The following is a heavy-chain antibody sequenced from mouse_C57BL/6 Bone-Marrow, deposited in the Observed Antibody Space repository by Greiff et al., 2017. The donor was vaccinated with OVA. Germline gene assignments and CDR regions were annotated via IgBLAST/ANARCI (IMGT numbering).Heavy chain of an antibody. Sequence: EVKLMESGPGLVKPSQSLSLTCSVTGYSITSGYYWNWIRQFPGNKLEWMGYISYDGSNNYNPSLKNRISITRDTSKNQFFLKLNSVTTEDTATYDCAGDDTVYAMDYWGQGTSVTVSA. V-gene: IGHV3-6*01. CDR2: ISYDGSN. J-gene: IGHJ4*01. CDR3: AGDDTVYAMDY. CDR1: GYSITSGYY.